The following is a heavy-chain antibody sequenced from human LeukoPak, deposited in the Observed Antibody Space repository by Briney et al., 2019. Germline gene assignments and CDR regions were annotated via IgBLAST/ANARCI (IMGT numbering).Heavy chain of an antibody. CDR2: ISPYNGNT. Sequence: GASVKVSCKASGYTFTNYGINWVRQAPGQGLEWMGWISPYNGNTNYAPRLQGRVTLTTDPSTSTAYMDSRSLRSDDTAVYYCTIWRGLDVWGQGTTVTVSS. V-gene: IGHV1-18*01. CDR1: GYTFTNYG. D-gene: IGHD2-21*01. CDR3: TIWRGLDV. J-gene: IGHJ6*02.